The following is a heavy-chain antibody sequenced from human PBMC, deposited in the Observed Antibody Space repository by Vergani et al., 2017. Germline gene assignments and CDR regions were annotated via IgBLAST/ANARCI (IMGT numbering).Heavy chain of an antibody. CDR2: IYPGDSDT. D-gene: IGHD6-19*01. J-gene: IGHJ4*02. V-gene: IGHV5-51*01. CDR1: GYSFTSYW. CDR3: ARRIAVAGSHKLFDY. Sequence: EVELVQSGPEMRKPGESLKISCKGSGYSFTSYWIGWVRQMPGKGLEWMGIIYPGDSDTRYSPSFQGRVTISADKSISTAYLQWSSLKASDTAMYYCARRIAVAGSHKLFDYWGQGTLVTVSS.